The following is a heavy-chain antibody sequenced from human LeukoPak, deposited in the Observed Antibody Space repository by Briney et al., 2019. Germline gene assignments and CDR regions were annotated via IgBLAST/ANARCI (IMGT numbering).Heavy chain of an antibody. Sequence: GASVKVSCKASGYTFTGYYMHWVRQAPGQGLEWMGWINPNSGGTNYAQKFQGWVTMTRDTSISTAYMELSRLRSDDTAVYYRARDAAWILGYCSGGSCYLPRIAVAGGGDYWGQGTLVTVSS. D-gene: IGHD2-15*01. CDR3: ARDAAWILGYCSGGSCYLPRIAVAGGGDY. CDR2: INPNSGGT. J-gene: IGHJ4*02. V-gene: IGHV1-2*04. CDR1: GYTFTGYY.